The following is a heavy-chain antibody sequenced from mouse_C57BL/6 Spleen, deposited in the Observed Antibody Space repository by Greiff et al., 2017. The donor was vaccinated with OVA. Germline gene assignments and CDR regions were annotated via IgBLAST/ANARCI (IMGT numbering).Heavy chain of an antibody. Sequence: VKLMESGPGLVAPSQSLSITCTVSGFSLTSYGVHWVRQPPGKGLEWLVVIWSDGSTTYNSALKSRLSISKDNSKSQVFLKMNSLQTDDTAMYYCARLDSSGTGVFAYWGQGTLVTVSA. D-gene: IGHD3-2*02. CDR3: ARLDSSGTGVFAY. CDR1: GFSLTSYG. CDR2: IWSDGST. J-gene: IGHJ3*01. V-gene: IGHV2-6*03.